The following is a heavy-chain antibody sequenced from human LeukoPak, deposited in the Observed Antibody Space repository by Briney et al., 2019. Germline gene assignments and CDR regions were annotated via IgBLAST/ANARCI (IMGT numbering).Heavy chain of an antibody. CDR1: GYTFTGYY. Sequence: ASVKVSCKASGYTFTGYYMHWVRQAPGQGLEWMGWINPNSGGTNYAQKFQGRVTMTRDTSISTAYLQWSSLKASDTAMYYCATPAIYDSSGYSFDYWGQGTLVTVSS. D-gene: IGHD3-22*01. J-gene: IGHJ4*02. CDR2: INPNSGGT. V-gene: IGHV1-2*02. CDR3: ATPAIYDSSGYSFDY.